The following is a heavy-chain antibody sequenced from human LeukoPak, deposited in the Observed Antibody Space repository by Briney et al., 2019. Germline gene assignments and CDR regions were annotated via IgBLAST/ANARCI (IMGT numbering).Heavy chain of an antibody. CDR2: ISYDGSNK. D-gene: IGHD1-7*01. CDR3: AKDREGTTFDN. Sequence: TGGSLRLSCAASGFTFSSYGMHWVRQAPGKGLEWVAVISYDGSNKYYADSVKGRFTISRDNSKNTVYLQMNSLRAEDTAVYYCAKDREGTTFDNWGQGTLVTVSS. J-gene: IGHJ4*02. V-gene: IGHV3-30*18. CDR1: GFTFSSYG.